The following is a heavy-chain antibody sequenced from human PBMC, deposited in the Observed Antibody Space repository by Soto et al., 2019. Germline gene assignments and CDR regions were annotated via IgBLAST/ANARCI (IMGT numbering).Heavy chain of an antibody. Sequence: QAQLVESGGGVVQPGRSLRLSCAASGFTFSSYAMHWVRQAPGKGLEWVAVISYDGSNKYYADSVKGRLTISRDNSKNTLYLQMNSLRAEDTAVYYCARDYYRFNSGYGFSMDVWGQGTTVTVSS. CDR3: ARDYYRFNSGYGFSMDV. V-gene: IGHV3-30-3*01. CDR1: GFTFSSYA. J-gene: IGHJ6*02. D-gene: IGHD5-12*01. CDR2: ISYDGSNK.